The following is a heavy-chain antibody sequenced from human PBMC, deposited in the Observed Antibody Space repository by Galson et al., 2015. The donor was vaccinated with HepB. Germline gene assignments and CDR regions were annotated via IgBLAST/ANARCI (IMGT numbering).Heavy chain of an antibody. CDR2: ISYDGSNK. J-gene: IGHJ4*02. Sequence: SLRLSCAASGFTFSSYGMHWVRQAPGKGLEWVAVISYDGSNKYYADSVKGRFTISRDNSRNTLHLQMNSLRAEDTAVYYCAKEYEAYCTNGVCYCDYWGQGTLVTVSS. CDR3: AKEYEAYCTNGVCYCDY. V-gene: IGHV3-30*18. CDR1: GFTFSSYG. D-gene: IGHD2-8*01.